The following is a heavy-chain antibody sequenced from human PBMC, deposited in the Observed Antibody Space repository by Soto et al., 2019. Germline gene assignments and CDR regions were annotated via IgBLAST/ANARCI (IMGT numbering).Heavy chain of an antibody. Sequence: VQLVQSGGGLVQPGGSLRLSCAASGFTVSNNYLSWVRQAPGKGLQWVSLIYSDGGTDYAESVKGRFTISRDNSKNTLYLQMNSLKAEDTAIYYCATRMTTAPYWGQGTLVTVSS. D-gene: IGHD4-17*01. J-gene: IGHJ4*02. CDR3: ATRMTTAPY. CDR1: GFTVSNNY. CDR2: IYSDGGT. V-gene: IGHV3-66*01.